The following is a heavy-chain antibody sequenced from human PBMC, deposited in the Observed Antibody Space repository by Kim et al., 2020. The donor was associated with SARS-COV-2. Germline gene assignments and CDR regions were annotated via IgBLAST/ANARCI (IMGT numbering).Heavy chain of an antibody. CDR2: IKSKTDGGTT. CDR3: TTGGTGILIAAAGTGVNWFDP. J-gene: IGHJ5*02. V-gene: IGHV3-15*01. CDR1: GFTFSNAW. D-gene: IGHD6-13*01. Sequence: GGSLRLSCAASGFTFSNAWMSWVRQAPGKGLEWVGRIKSKTDGGTTDYAAPVKGRFTISRDDSKNTLYLQMYSLKTEDTAVYYCTTGGTGILIAAAGTGVNWFDPWGQGTLVTVSS.